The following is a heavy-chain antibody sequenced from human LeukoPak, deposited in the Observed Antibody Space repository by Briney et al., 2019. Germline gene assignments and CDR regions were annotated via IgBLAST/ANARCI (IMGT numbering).Heavy chain of an antibody. J-gene: IGHJ3*02. CDR1: GFTFSSYW. CDR2: IDIDGSST. Sequence: GGSLRLSCAASGFTFSSYWMNWVRQAPGKGLVWVSRIDIDGSSTTYADSVKGRFTTSRDNAKNTVYLQMNSLRAEDTAVYYCARGFTIFGVVNDGFDIWGQGTKVTVSS. V-gene: IGHV3-74*01. D-gene: IGHD3-3*01. CDR3: ARGFTIFGVVNDGFDI.